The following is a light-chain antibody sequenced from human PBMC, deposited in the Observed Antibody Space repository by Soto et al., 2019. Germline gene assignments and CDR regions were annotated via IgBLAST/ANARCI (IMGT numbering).Light chain of an antibody. V-gene: IGLV2-14*01. CDR1: SSDVGGFNY. CDR2: DVY. Sequence: QSVLTQPASVSGSPGPSITISCTGSSSDVGGFNYVSWYQQHPGKAPKLLIFDVYSRPSGISNRFSGSKSGNTASLTISGLQAEDETDYYCSSYTTSSSYGFGAGTKVTVL. J-gene: IGLJ1*01. CDR3: SSYTTSSSYG.